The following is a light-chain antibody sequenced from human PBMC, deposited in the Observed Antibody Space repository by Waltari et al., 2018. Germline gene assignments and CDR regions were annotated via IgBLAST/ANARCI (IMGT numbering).Light chain of an antibody. CDR2: DDY. J-gene: IGLJ3*02. V-gene: IGLV3-21*02. CDR3: QVWDDSSNHWV. Sequence: SYVLTQPPSVSVAPGQTATITCGGDNIEPKHVHWYQHKPGQAPLLVVYDDYVRPSGIPDRFSGTTSGNTATLTISRVEAGGEADYYCQVWDDSSNHWVFGGGTKLTVL. CDR1: NIEPKH.